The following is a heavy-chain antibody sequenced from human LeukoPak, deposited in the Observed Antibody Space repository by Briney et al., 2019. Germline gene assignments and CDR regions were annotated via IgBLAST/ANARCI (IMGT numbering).Heavy chain of an antibody. J-gene: IGHJ6*03. CDR2: IRYDGSNK. CDR1: GFTFSSYG. Sequence: GGSLRLSCAASGFTFSSYGMHWVRQAPGKGLEWVAFIRYDGSNKYYADSVKGRFTISRDNSKNTLYLQMNSLRAEDTAVYYCAKESYVNYYYYYMDVWGKGPTVTISS. CDR3: AKESYVNYYYYYMDV. V-gene: IGHV3-30*02. D-gene: IGHD3-10*02.